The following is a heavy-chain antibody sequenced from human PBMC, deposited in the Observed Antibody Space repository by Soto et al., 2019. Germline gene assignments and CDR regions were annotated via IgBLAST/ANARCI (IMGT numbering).Heavy chain of an antibody. D-gene: IGHD3-3*01. CDR1: GYTFTSYY. V-gene: IGHV1-46*01. Sequence: QVQLVQSGAEVKKPGASVKVSCKASGYTFTSYYMHWVRQAPGQGLEWMGIINPNGGSASYAQKFQGRVTMTRDTSTSTVYMELSSLRSEDTAVYYCARGDYDLGFDYWGPGTLVTVSS. CDR3: ARGDYDLGFDY. J-gene: IGHJ4*02. CDR2: INPNGGSA.